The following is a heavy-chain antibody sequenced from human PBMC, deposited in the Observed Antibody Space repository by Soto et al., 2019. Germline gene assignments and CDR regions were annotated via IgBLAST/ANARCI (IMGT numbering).Heavy chain of an antibody. J-gene: IGHJ5*02. D-gene: IGHD6-25*01. Sequence: PSETLSLTCTVSGGSISSCYWGWLRQTPGKGLEWIGYIHYSGSTNYNPSLRSRVTISVDTPKNQFSLKVNSMIAADTAIYYCARGGVAARKGRWFDPWGQGTLVTVSS. V-gene: IGHV4-59*01. CDR1: GGSISSCY. CDR3: ARGGVAARKGRWFDP. CDR2: IHYSGST.